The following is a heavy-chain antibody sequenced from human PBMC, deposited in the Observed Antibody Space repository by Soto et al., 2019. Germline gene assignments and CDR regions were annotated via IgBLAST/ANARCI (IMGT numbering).Heavy chain of an antibody. CDR1: GFTFSSYW. Sequence: LRLSCAASGFTFSSYWMSWVRQAPGKGLEWVANIKQDGSEKYYVDSVKGRFTISRDNAKNSLYLQMNSLRAEDTAVYYCARDRGRYDKDYYYYMDVWGKGTTVTVSS. CDR3: ARDRGRYDKDYYYYMDV. D-gene: IGHD3-9*01. J-gene: IGHJ6*03. CDR2: IKQDGSEK. V-gene: IGHV3-7*01.